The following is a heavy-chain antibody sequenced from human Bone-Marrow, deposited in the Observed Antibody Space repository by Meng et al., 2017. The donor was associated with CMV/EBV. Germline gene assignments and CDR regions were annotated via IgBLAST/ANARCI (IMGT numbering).Heavy chain of an antibody. CDR1: GFRFEAFS. CDR2: ISSRIAYI. J-gene: IGHJ4*02. V-gene: IGHV3-21*01. Sequence: GGSLRLSCAASGFRFEAFSMNWVRQAPGKGLEWVASISSRIAYIYFAESVRGRFTVSRDNAKNSLYLQMNSLRAEDTAVYYCARDMFDGTTMVRGVSDYWGQGTLITVSS. D-gene: IGHD3-10*01. CDR3: ARDMFDGTTMVRGVSDY.